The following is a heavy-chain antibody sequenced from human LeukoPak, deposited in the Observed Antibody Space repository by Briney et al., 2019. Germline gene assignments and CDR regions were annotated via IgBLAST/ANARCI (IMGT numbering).Heavy chain of an antibody. J-gene: IGHJ6*02. Sequence: PGRSLRLSCATSGFTFSSYGMHWVRQAPGKGLEWVAVIWYDGSNKYYADFVKGRFTISRDNSKNTLYLQMTRLRAEDTAVYYCARESQPRYYYYYGMDVWGPGTTVTVSS. CDR1: GFTFSSYG. CDR3: ARESQPRYYYYYGMDV. V-gene: IGHV3-33*01. CDR2: IWYDGSNK.